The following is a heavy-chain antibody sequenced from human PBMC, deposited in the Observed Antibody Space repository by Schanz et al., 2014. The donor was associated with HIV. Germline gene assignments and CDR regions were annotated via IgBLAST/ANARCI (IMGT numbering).Heavy chain of an antibody. V-gene: IGHV1-18*01. Sequence: QVQLVQSGAEVKKPGASVKVSCKASGYTFTTYGITWVRQAPGQGLEWMGWISPNNGNRNYAQKLQGRVTMTTDTSTTTAYMELRSLRSDETAIYYCARGGSGWYGYEGFDYWGQGTLVTVSS. D-gene: IGHD6-19*01. J-gene: IGHJ4*02. CDR3: ARGGSGWYGYEGFDY. CDR2: ISPNNGNR. CDR1: GYTFTTYG.